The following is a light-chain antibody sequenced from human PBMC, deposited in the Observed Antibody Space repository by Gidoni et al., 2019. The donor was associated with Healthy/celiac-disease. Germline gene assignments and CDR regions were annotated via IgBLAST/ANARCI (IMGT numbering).Light chain of an antibody. V-gene: IGKV3-20*01. CDR2: GAS. Sequence: EIVLTQSPGTLSLSPGERATLSCRASQSVSSSYLARYQQKPGQAPRLLIDGASSRATGIPDRFSGSGSGTDFTLTISRLEPEDFAVYYCQQYGSSFGQGTKVEIK. CDR3: QQYGSS. CDR1: QSVSSSY. J-gene: IGKJ1*01.